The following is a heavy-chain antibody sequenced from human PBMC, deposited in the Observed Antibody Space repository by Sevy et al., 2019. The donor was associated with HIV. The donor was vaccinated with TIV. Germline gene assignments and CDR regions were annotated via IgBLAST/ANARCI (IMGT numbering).Heavy chain of an antibody. Sequence: ASVKVSCKASGYTFTSYYMHWVRQAPGQGLEWMGIINPSGGSTSYAQKFQGRVTMTRDTSTSTVYMELSSLRSEDTAVYYCARERGIPKGRYYYGMDVWGQGTTVTVSS. D-gene: IGHD3-10*01. CDR2: INPSGGST. J-gene: IGHJ6*02. CDR1: GYTFTSYY. V-gene: IGHV1-46*01. CDR3: ARERGIPKGRYYYGMDV.